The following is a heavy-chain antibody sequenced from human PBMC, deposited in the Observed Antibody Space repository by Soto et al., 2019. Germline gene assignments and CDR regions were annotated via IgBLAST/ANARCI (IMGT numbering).Heavy chain of an antibody. V-gene: IGHV3-30-3*01. CDR3: ARVAIVGSRRRGEFDY. J-gene: IGHJ4*02. Sequence: QVQLVESGGGVVQPGRSLRLSCAASGFTFSSYAMHWVRQAPGKGLEWVAVISYDGSNKYYADSVKGRFTFSRDNSKNTLYLQMNSLRAEDTAVYYCARVAIVGSRRRGEFDYWGQGTLVTVSS. CDR2: ISYDGSNK. D-gene: IGHD3-22*01. CDR1: GFTFSSYA.